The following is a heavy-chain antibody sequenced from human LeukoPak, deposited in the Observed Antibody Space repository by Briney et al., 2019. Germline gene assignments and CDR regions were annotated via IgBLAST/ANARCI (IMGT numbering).Heavy chain of an antibody. Sequence: PGGSLRLSCAASGFTFSSYDVHWVRHATGKGLEWVSAIGTAGDTYYPGSVKGRFTISRENAKNSLYLQMNSLRAGDTAVYYCARRQHYGYYGMDVWGQGTTVTVSS. D-gene: IGHD4-17*01. V-gene: IGHV3-13*01. J-gene: IGHJ6*02. CDR2: IGTAGDT. CDR3: ARRQHYGYYGMDV. CDR1: GFTFSSYD.